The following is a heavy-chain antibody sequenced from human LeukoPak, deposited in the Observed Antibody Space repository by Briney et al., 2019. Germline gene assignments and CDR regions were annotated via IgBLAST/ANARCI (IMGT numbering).Heavy chain of an antibody. D-gene: IGHD1-26*01. J-gene: IGHJ4*02. CDR1: GFTFSNYW. CDR3: ARGATHYSVGATWLDF. Sequence: GSLRLSCAASGFTFSNYWMSWVRQSPGRGLEWIGEIYHSGTTYYYPSLQSRVTISVDKSKNQFSLRLTPVTAADTAMYYCARGATHYSVGATWLDFWSQGTLVTVSS. V-gene: IGHV4-4*02. CDR2: IYHSGTT.